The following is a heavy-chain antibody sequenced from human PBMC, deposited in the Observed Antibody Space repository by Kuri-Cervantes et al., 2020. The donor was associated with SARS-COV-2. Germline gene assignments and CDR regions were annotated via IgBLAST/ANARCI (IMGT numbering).Heavy chain of an antibody. CDR2: VYYSGTI. J-gene: IGHJ3*02. CDR3: ARVPRFCTNGVCYAFDI. D-gene: IGHD2-8*01. CDR1: GGSFSGYY. V-gene: IGHV4-34*11. Sequence: SETLSLTCAVYGGSFSGYYWSWIRQPPGKGLEWIGYVYYSGTISYNPSLKSRVTISVDTSKNQFSLNLNSVTAADTAVYYCARVPRFCTNGVCYAFDIWGQGTMVTVSS.